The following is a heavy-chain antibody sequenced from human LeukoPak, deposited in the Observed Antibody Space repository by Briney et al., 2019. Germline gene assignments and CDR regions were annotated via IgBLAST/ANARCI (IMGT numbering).Heavy chain of an antibody. D-gene: IGHD6-19*01. V-gene: IGHV4-59*08. CDR3: ARYGGSGWVIDN. J-gene: IGHJ4*02. Sequence: SETLSLTCTVSGGSISSDYWTWIRQPPGKGLEWIGCIYYTGATSYNPSLKSRVTISVDTSKKQFSLKLTSVTAADTAVYYCARYGGSGWVIDNWGQGTLVTVSS. CDR2: IYYTGAT. CDR1: GGSISSDY.